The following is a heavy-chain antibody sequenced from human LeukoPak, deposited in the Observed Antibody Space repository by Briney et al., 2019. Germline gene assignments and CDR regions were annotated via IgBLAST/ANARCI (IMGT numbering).Heavy chain of an antibody. CDR3: ARDQLELPDWFDP. J-gene: IGHJ5*02. CDR1: GFTFSSYA. Sequence: PGGSLRLSCAASGFTFSSYAMHWVRQAPGKGLEWVAVISYDGSNKYYADSVKGRFTISRDNAKNSLYLQMNSLKAEDTAVYYCARDQLELPDWFDPWGQGTLVTVSS. D-gene: IGHD1-7*01. CDR2: ISYDGSNK. V-gene: IGHV3-30*04.